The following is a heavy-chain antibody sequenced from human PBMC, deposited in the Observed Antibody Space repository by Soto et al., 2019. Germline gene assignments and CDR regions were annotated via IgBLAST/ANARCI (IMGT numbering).Heavy chain of an antibody. V-gene: IGHV1-18*01. J-gene: IGHJ6*01. D-gene: IGHD2-8*01. CDR2: ISAYNGNT. CDR1: GYTFTSDV. CDR3: ARCGRYCTNGVCYTYYYYGMDV. Sequence: GAAVNCYFKASGYTFTSDVISWVRQAPVQVLEWIGWISAYNGNTNYAQKLQGRVTMTTDTSTSTAYMELRSLRSDDTAVYYCARCGRYCTNGVCYTYYYYGMDVWGQGSTVTVAS.